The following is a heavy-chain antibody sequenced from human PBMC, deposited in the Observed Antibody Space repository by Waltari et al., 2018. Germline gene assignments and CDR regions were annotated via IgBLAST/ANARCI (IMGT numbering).Heavy chain of an antibody. CDR3: ARGAVQGVIISYWYFDL. V-gene: IGHV4-38-2*01. D-gene: IGHD3-10*01. CDR2: IYHSGSN. J-gene: IGHJ2*01. Sequence: QVQLQESGPGLVKPSETLSLTCAVSGYSISSGYYWGWIRQPPGKGLEWIGSIYHSGSNYYNPSLKSRVTISVDTSKNQFSLKLSSVTAADTAVYYCARGAVQGVIISYWYFDLWGRGTLVTVSS. CDR1: GYSISSGYY.